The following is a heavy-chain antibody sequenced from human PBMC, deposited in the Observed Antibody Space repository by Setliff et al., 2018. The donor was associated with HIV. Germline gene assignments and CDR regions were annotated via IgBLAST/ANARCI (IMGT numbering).Heavy chain of an antibody. CDR3: ARCGAGEWHLYMDV. D-gene: IGHD3-16*01. Sequence: GASVKVSCKASGGSLSTHTIGWVRQAPGQGLEWMGGIIPMLGAATHAQKFQGRVTFTADKSTSTVYMELSSLRSEDTAVYYCARCGAGEWHLYMDVWGKGTAVTVSS. J-gene: IGHJ6*03. CDR1: GGSLSTHT. V-gene: IGHV1-69*08. CDR2: IIPMLGAA.